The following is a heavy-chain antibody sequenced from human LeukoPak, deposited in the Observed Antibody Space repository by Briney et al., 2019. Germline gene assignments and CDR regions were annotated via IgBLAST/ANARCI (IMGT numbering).Heavy chain of an antibody. CDR3: AREKALHDFWSGYHPSNWFDP. CDR2: ISSSSSYI. Sequence: PGGSLRLSCAASGFTFSSYSMNWVRQAPGKGLEWVSSISSSSSYIYYADSVKGRFTISRDNAKNSLYLQMNSLRAEDTAVYYCAREKALHDFWSGYHPSNWFDPCGQGTLVTVSS. V-gene: IGHV3-21*01. J-gene: IGHJ5*02. D-gene: IGHD3-3*01. CDR1: GFTFSSYS.